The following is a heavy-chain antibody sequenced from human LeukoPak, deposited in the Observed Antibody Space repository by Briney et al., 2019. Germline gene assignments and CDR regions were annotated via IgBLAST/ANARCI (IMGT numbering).Heavy chain of an antibody. CDR3: AGGWELLVN. Sequence: SETLSLTCTVSGYSISSGYYWGWIRQPPGKGLEWIGSIYHSGSTYYNPSLKSPVTISVDTAKNHFSLKLSSVTAADTAVYYCAGGWELLVNWGQGTLVTVSS. CDR2: IYHSGST. V-gene: IGHV4-38-2*02. J-gene: IGHJ4*02. CDR1: GYSISSGYY. D-gene: IGHD1-26*01.